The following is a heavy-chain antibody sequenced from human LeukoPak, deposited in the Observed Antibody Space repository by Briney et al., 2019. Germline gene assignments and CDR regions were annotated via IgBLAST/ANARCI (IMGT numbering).Heavy chain of an antibody. CDR1: GFTFSSYG. Sequence: GGSLRLSCAASGFTFSSYGMHWVRQAPGEGLEWVAVISNDGSITKYGDSVKGRFTISRDNSKNTLYVQMNSLRTDDAAVYYCAKSKSPYPMDYIFDFWGQGTLVTVSS. D-gene: IGHD4-11*01. V-gene: IGHV3-30*18. J-gene: IGHJ4*02. CDR3: AKSKSPYPMDYIFDF. CDR2: ISNDGSIT.